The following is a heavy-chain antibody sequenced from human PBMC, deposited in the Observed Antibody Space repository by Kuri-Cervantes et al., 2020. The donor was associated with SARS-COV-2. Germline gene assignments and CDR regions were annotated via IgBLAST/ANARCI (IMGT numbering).Heavy chain of an antibody. J-gene: IGHJ6*03. V-gene: IGHV4-39*01. Sequence: SETLSLTCSVSRGSINSHGSITSNFWTWIRQPPGRGLEWIGDVHSSGSTHYNPSLKSRVSISVDTSRNQFSLKVSSVTAADTAVYSCARRHLGYYMDVWGKGTTVTVSS. CDR3: ARRHLGYYMDV. D-gene: IGHD6-25*01. CDR1: RGSINSHGSITSNF. CDR2: VHSSGST.